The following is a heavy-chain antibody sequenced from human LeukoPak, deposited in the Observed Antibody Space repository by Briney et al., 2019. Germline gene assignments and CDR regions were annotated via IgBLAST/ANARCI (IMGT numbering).Heavy chain of an antibody. Sequence: ASVKVSCKASGYTFTSYGISWVRQAPGQGLEWMGWISAYNGNTNYAQKLQGRVTMTTDTSTSTAYMELRSLRSEDTAVYYCARSHYSSGWYYFDYWGQGTLVTVSS. CDR2: ISAYNGNT. J-gene: IGHJ4*02. CDR3: ARSHYSSGWYYFDY. D-gene: IGHD6-19*01. CDR1: GYTFTSYG. V-gene: IGHV1-18*01.